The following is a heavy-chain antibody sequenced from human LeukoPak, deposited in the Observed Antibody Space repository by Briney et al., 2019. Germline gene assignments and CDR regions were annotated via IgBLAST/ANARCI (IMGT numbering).Heavy chain of an antibody. V-gene: IGHV1-18*01. D-gene: IGHD3-22*01. CDR1: DYTFTSYG. Sequence: ASVKVSCKTSDYTFTSYGISWVRQAPGQGLEWMGWINAYNGNTNYAQKLQGRVTMTTDTSTSTAYMDLRSLRSDDTAVYYCARVGGGSSGYYQDAFDIWGQGTMVTVSS. CDR3: ARVGGGSSGYYQDAFDI. J-gene: IGHJ3*02. CDR2: INAYNGNT.